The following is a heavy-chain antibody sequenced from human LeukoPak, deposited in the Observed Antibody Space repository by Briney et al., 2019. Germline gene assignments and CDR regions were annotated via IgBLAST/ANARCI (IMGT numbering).Heavy chain of an antibody. D-gene: IGHD6-19*01. J-gene: IGHJ4*02. Sequence: QTGGSLRLSCAASGFTFSSYGMHWVRQAPGKGLEWVAVISYDGSNKYYADSVKGRFTISRDNSKNTLYLQMNSLRAEDTAVYYCAKLIGGIAVADRYYFDYWGQGTLVTVSS. CDR2: ISYDGSNK. V-gene: IGHV3-30*18. CDR1: GFTFSSYG. CDR3: AKLIGGIAVADRYYFDY.